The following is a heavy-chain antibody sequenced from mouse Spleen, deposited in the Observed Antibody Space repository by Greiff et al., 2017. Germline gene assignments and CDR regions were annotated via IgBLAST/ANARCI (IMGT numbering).Heavy chain of an antibody. D-gene: IGHD2-12*01. J-gene: IGHJ3*01. CDR3: ARRPYSPFAY. CDR2: IDPSDSYT. V-gene: IGHV1-50*01. CDR1: GYTFTSYW. Sequence: VQLQQAGAELVKPGASVKLSCKASGYTFTSYWMQWVKQRPGQGLEWIGEIDPSDSYTNYNQKFKGKATLTVDTSSSTAYMQLSSLTSEDSAVYYCARRPYSPFAYWGQGTLVTVSA.